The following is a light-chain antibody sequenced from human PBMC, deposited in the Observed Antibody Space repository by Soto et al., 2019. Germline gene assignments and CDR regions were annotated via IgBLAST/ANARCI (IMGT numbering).Light chain of an antibody. V-gene: IGKV3-20*01. CDR3: QQYGGSPIT. CDR2: AAS. CDR1: QSVSSNF. Sequence: EIVLTQSPGTLSLSPGERATLSCRASQSVSSNFLAWFQQQPGQAPRLLVYAASSRVTGIPDRFSGSGSGTDFTLTISRLEPEDFAVDYCQQYGGSPITFGQGTRLEIK. J-gene: IGKJ5*01.